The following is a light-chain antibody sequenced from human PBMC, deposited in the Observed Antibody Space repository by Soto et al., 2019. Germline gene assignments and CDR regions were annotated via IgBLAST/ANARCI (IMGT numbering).Light chain of an antibody. J-gene: IGLJ2*01. CDR3: QSYDNSLLAYV. V-gene: IGLV1-40*01. Sequence: QSVLTQPPSVSGAPGQRLTISCAGTSSNIGAGFDVHWYQQLPGTAPKLLIYANDDRPSGVPDRFSGSTSGTSASLAITGLQAEDAADYYCQSYDNSLLAYVFGGGTKL. CDR2: AND. CDR1: SSNIGAGFD.